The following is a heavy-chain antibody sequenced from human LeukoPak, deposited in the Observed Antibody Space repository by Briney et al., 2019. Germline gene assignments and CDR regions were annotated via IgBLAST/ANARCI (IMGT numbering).Heavy chain of an antibody. J-gene: IGHJ4*02. CDR2: IYYSGST. CDR3: ARLRYSSGALDY. Sequence: PSETLSLTCTVSGGSISSSSYYWGWIRQPPGKGLEWIGSIYYSGSTYYNPSLKSRVTISVDTSKNQFSLKLSSVTAADTAVYYCARLRYSSGALDYWGQGTLVTVSS. V-gene: IGHV4-39*01. D-gene: IGHD6-19*01. CDR1: GGSISSSSYY.